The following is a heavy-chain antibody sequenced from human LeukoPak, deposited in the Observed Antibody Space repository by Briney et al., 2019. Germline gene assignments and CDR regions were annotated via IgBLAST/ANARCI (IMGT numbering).Heavy chain of an antibody. CDR1: GFTVSSNY. CDR2: IYSGGST. CDR3: AKRRSPMVRGVNVDY. J-gene: IGHJ4*02. Sequence: GGSLRLSCAASGFTVSSNYMSWVRQAPGKGLEWVSVIYSGGSTYYADSVKGRFTISRDNSKNTLYLQMNSLRAEDTAVYYCAKRRSPMVRGVNVDYWGQGTLVTVSS. V-gene: IGHV3-53*01. D-gene: IGHD3-10*01.